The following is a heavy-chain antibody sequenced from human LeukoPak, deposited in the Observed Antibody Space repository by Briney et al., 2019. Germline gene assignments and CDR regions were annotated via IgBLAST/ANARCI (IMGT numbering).Heavy chain of an antibody. Sequence: PGGSLRLSCAASGFTFSSYGMPWVRQAPGNGLEWVAVIWYDGSNKYYADSVKGRFTISRDNSKNTLYLQMNSLRAEDTAVYYCAIFRAPPGIRYFPSGFDPWGQGTLVTVSS. CDR2: IWYDGSNK. CDR1: GFTFSSYG. V-gene: IGHV3-33*01. D-gene: IGHD3-9*01. J-gene: IGHJ5*02. CDR3: AIFRAPPGIRYFPSGFDP.